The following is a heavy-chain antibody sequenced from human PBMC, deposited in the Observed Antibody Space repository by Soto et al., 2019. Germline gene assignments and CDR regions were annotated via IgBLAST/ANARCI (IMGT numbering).Heavy chain of an antibody. Sequence: SETLSLTCDVSGNTISTGGYTWAWIRQPPGEALEWIGHTYHSGNTYYNPSLKSRVIISVDKSKNQFSLKLSSVTAADTAIYYCARTVWGSYRYFDYWGQGTLVTVSS. V-gene: IGHV4-30-2*02. CDR3: ARTVWGSYRYFDY. CDR2: TYHSGNT. J-gene: IGHJ4*02. D-gene: IGHD3-16*02. CDR1: GNTISTGGYT.